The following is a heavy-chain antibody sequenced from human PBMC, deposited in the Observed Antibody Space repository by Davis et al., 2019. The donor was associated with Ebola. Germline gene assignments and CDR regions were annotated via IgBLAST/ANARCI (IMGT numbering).Heavy chain of an antibody. V-gene: IGHV3-23*01. D-gene: IGHD2-8*02. J-gene: IGHJ4*02. CDR2: ISAGGTAP. CDR3: AKSFLITGSHMSEFRGVDY. CDR1: EFTFSNYG. Sequence: PGGSLRLSCAASEFTFSNYGMTWVRQAPGKGLEWVSSISAGGTAPYYADSVKGRFTISRDNSKNTLSLQMDSLRADDTAVYYCAKSFLITGSHMSEFRGVDYWGQGTVVTASS.